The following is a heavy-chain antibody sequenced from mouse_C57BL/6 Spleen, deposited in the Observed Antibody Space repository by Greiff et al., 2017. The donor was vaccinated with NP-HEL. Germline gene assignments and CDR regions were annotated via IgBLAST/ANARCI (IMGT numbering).Heavy chain of an antibody. V-gene: IGHV5-17*01. Sequence: EVKVVESGGGLVKPGGSLKLSCAASGFTFSDYGMHWVRQAPEKGLEWVAYISSGSSTIYYADTVKGRFTISRDNAKNTLFLQMTSLRSEDTAMYYCASPIITTVGAFDYWGQGTTLTVSS. D-gene: IGHD1-1*01. CDR1: GFTFSDYG. CDR2: ISSGSSTI. J-gene: IGHJ2*01. CDR3: ASPIITTVGAFDY.